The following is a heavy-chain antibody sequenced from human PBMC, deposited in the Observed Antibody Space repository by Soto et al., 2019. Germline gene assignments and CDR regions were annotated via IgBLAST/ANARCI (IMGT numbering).Heavy chain of an antibody. J-gene: IGHJ4*02. Sequence: QLQLQEAGPGLVKPSETLSLTCTVSSGSIRTPNYYWGWIRQPPGKGLEWIGSKSDGGSTFFNLSLKSRVNICMDTSKNQLSLKLSSVTAADTAVYYCATTPGLSTAGSFDWWGQRILGTVSS. CDR2: KSDGGST. D-gene: IGHD6-25*01. CDR3: ATTPGLSTAGSFDW. V-gene: IGHV4-39*01. CDR1: SGSIRTPNYY.